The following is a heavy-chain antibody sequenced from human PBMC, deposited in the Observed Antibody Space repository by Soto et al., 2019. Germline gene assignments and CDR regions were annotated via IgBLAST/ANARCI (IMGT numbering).Heavy chain of an antibody. CDR3: ASNTHVGGMDV. CDR1: GGTFSTYA. D-gene: IGHD2-2*02. J-gene: IGHJ6*02. CDR2: IIPIFGTP. Sequence: QVKLVQSGAEVKKPGSSVKVSCKASGGTFSTYAINWVRQAPGQGLEWMGVIIPIFGTPNYAQKFQGRVTITADESTSTAYMELSSLRSEDTAVYYCASNTHVGGMDVWGQGTTVTVSS. V-gene: IGHV1-69*01.